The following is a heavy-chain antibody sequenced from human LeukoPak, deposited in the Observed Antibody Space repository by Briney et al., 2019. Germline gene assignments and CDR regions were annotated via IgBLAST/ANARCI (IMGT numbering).Heavy chain of an antibody. CDR2: INPSGGST. J-gene: IGHJ3*02. Sequence: ASVKVSCKASGYTFISYFIHWVRQAPGQGLEWMGIINPSGGSTWYAQKFQGRVTMTEDTSTDTAYMELSSLRSEDTAVYYCATPGPDWGDAFDIWGQGTMVTVSS. CDR3: ATPGPDWGDAFDI. CDR1: GYTFISYF. D-gene: IGHD3/OR15-3a*01. V-gene: IGHV1-46*01.